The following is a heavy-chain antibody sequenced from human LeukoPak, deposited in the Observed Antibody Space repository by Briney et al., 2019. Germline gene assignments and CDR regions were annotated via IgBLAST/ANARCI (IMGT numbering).Heavy chain of an antibody. CDR3: ARHGTISSESYFDY. CDR1: GGSVSSYY. J-gene: IGHJ4*02. CDR2: IHNSGRT. D-gene: IGHD1-14*01. Sequence: PSETLSLTRSVSGGSVSSYYWSWIRQSPGKGLEWIGYIHNSGRTNYNPSLKSRVTGFVDTSKNQVSLRLSSVTAADTAVYYCARHGTISSESYFDYWGQGALVTVSS. V-gene: IGHV4-59*08.